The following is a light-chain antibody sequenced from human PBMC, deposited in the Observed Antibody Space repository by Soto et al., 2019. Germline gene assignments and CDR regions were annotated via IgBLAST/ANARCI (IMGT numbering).Light chain of an antibody. CDR3: QQYRDWFRLS. CDR1: QSVATN. Sequence: EIVLTQPAILSVSPGEGATLSCRASQSVATNLAWYQQKAGQAPRLLIYGASTRATGIPARFSGSGSGTEFTLSISSLQSEDFAVYYCQQYRDWFRLSFGRGTKLEIK. CDR2: GAS. J-gene: IGKJ2*01. V-gene: IGKV3-15*01.